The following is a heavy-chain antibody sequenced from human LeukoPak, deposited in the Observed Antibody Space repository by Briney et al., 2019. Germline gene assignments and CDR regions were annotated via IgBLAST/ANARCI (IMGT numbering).Heavy chain of an antibody. J-gene: IGHJ6*04. CDR1: GYSFTSYW. CDR3: ARGGDYGSGSYYNSDYYYGMDV. V-gene: IGHV5-10-1*01. Sequence: GESLRICCKGSGYSFTSYWISWVRQMPGKGLEWMGRIDPSDSYTNYSPSFQGHVTISADKSISTAYLQWSSLKASDTAMYYCARGGDYGSGSYYNSDYYYGMDVWGKGTTVTVSS. CDR2: IDPSDSYT. D-gene: IGHD3-10*01.